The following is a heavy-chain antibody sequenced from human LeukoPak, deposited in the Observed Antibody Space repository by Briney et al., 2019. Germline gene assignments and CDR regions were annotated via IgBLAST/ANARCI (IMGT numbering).Heavy chain of an antibody. CDR1: GFTFSSYS. Sequence: PGGSLRLSCAASGFTFSSYSMNWVRQAPGKGLEWVSVIYSGGSTYYADSVKGRFAISRDNSKNTLYLQMNSLRAEDTAVYCCAREQTGDRPDFDAYDIWGQGTMVTVSS. V-gene: IGHV3-66*01. D-gene: IGHD7-27*01. CDR3: AREQTGDRPDFDAYDI. CDR2: IYSGGST. J-gene: IGHJ3*02.